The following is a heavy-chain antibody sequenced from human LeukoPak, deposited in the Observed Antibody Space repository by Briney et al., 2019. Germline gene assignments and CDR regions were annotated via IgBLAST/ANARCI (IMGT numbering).Heavy chain of an antibody. CDR3: ARVQRYYYGMHV. CDR2: IYYSGST. V-gene: IGHV4-59*13. Sequence: SETLSLTCTVSGGSISSYYWSWIRQPPGKGLEWIGYIYYSGSTNYNPSLKSRVTISVDTSKNQFSLKLSSVTAADTAVYYCARVQRYYYGMHVWGQGTTVTVSS. J-gene: IGHJ6*02. CDR1: GGSISSYY.